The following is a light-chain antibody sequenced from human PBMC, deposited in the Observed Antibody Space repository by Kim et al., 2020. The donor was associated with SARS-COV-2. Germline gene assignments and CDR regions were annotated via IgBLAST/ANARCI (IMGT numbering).Light chain of an antibody. Sequence: EIVMTQSPATLSVSPGERATLSCRASQSISTYLAWYQQKPGQAPRLLIYGASTRATSIPARFSGSGSGTDFTLTISSLQSEDFAIYYCQQYSDWPPGDTFGQGTKLEI. J-gene: IGKJ2*01. V-gene: IGKV3-15*01. CDR2: GAS. CDR1: QSISTY. CDR3: QQYSDWPPGDT.